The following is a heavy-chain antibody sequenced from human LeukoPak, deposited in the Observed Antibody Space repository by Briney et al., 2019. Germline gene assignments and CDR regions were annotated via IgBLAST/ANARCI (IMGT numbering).Heavy chain of an antibody. D-gene: IGHD5-18*01. CDR1: GYTFTSYY. V-gene: IGHV1-2*02. J-gene: IGHJ4*02. Sequence: ASVKVSCKASGYTFTSYYMHWVRQAPGQGLEWMGWINPNSGGTNYAQKFQGRVTMTRDTSISTAYMELSRLRSDDTAVYYCARGLVVVPARIENVYVDTAMDGDYWGQGTLVTVSS. CDR3: ARGLVVVPARIENVYVDTAMDGDY. CDR2: INPNSGGT.